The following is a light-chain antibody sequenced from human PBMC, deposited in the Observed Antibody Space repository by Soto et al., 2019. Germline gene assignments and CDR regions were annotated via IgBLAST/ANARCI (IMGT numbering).Light chain of an antibody. V-gene: IGKV3D-15*01. Sequence: EIVMTQSPVTLSVSLGERATLSCRASQSVSSDLAWYQQKPGQAPRLLIYGASTRATGIPARFSGSGSGTEFILTISSPQSEDFAVYYCQQYNNWPPVTFGPGTKVDIK. CDR3: QQYNNWPPVT. J-gene: IGKJ3*01. CDR1: QSVSSD. CDR2: GAS.